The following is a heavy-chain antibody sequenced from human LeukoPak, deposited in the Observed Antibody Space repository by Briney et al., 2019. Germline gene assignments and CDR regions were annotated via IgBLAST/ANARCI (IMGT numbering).Heavy chain of an antibody. Sequence: GGSLRLSCAASGFTFSHYAMSWVRQAPGKGLEWVSGISATTGSTFYADSVKGRFTISRDNSKNTLYLQMNSLRAEDTAVYFCAIDARYSYGFRSFDPWGQGTLVSVSS. CDR3: AIDARYSYGFRSFDP. V-gene: IGHV3-23*01. CDR1: GFTFSHYA. J-gene: IGHJ5*02. CDR2: ISATTGST. D-gene: IGHD5-18*01.